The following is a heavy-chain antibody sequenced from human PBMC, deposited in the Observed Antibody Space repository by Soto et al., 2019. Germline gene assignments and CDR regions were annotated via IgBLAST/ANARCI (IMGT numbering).Heavy chain of an antibody. J-gene: IGHJ4*02. CDR1: GFSFSNYA. V-gene: IGHV3-30-3*01. CDR2: ISHDGSNK. D-gene: IGHD3-22*01. Sequence: QVQLVESGGGVVQPGRSLRLSCAASGFSFSNYAMNWVRQAPGKGPEWVALISHDGSNKNYADSVKGRFIISRDNSKHTLYLQMNSLRPEDTSVYYCARDYYDSSGYFFGDYWGQGTLVTVSS. CDR3: ARDYYDSSGYFFGDY.